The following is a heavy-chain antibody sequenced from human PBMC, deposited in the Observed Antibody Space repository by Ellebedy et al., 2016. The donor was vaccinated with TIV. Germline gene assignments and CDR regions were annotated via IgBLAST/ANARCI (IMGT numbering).Heavy chain of an antibody. J-gene: IGHJ4*02. CDR3: ARQNWGSTWYPLDS. CDR1: GFTFGYYS. V-gene: IGHV3-48*02. Sequence: GESLKISCAASGFTFGYYSMNWVRQAPGKGLEWLSYINTRSDIIYYADSVKGRFTTSRDNAQSLLSLQLSSLRDEDTAVYFCARQNWGSTWYPLDSWGQGTLVTVSS. D-gene: IGHD3-16*01. CDR2: INTRSDII.